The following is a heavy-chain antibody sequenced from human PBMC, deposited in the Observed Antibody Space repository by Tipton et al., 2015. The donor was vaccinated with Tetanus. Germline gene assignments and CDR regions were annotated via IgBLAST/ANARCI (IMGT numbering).Heavy chain of an antibody. CDR1: GDSISSSTYY. CDR3: ARSNILRFLDC. D-gene: IGHD3-3*01. J-gene: IGHJ4*02. V-gene: IGHV4-39*07. CDR2: TTDSGYT. Sequence: TLSLTCSLSGDSISSSTYYWGWIRQPPGKGLEWIGETTDSGYTNYNPSLKSRVTISVDKSKDQFSLKLDSVTAADTAVYFCARSNILRFLDCWGQGTLVTVSS.